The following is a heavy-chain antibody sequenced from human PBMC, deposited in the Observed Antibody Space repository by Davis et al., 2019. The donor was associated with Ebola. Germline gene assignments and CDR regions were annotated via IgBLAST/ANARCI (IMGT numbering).Heavy chain of an antibody. CDR1: GFTFSSYA. D-gene: IGHD5-24*01. CDR3: ARPRLEMATNWYFDL. Sequence: PGGSLRLSCAASGFTFSSYAMHWVRQAPGKGLEWVAVISYDGSNKYYADSVKGRFTISRDNSKNTLYLQMNSLRAEDTAVYYCARPRLEMATNWYFDLWGRGTLVTVSS. J-gene: IGHJ2*01. V-gene: IGHV3-30-3*01. CDR2: ISYDGSNK.